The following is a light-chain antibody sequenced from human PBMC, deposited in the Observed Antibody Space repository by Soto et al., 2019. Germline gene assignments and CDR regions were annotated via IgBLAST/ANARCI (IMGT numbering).Light chain of an antibody. Sequence: DIQMTQSPSTLSASVGDRVTITCRASENIKNWLAWYQQTAGKAPKVLISDASRLEAGVPSRFSGSGSGTDFTLTITSLQTDDFGTYYCQQYNNFPYTFGQGTKLEIK. CDR2: DAS. V-gene: IGKV1-5*01. J-gene: IGKJ2*01. CDR1: ENIKNW. CDR3: QQYNNFPYT.